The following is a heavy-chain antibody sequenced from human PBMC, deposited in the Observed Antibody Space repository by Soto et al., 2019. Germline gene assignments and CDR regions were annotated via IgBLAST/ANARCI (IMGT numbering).Heavy chain of an antibody. J-gene: IGHJ6*02. CDR3: ARVKMSASSSSQIPYYYYGMDV. D-gene: IGHD6-6*01. CDR1: GFTFSSYS. Sequence: GGSLRLSCAASGFTFSSYSMNWVRQAPGKGLEWVSSISSSSSYIYYADSVKGRFTISRDNAKSSLYLQMNSLRAEDTAVYYCARVKMSASSSSQIPYYYYGMDVWGQGTTVTVSS. V-gene: IGHV3-21*01. CDR2: ISSSSSYI.